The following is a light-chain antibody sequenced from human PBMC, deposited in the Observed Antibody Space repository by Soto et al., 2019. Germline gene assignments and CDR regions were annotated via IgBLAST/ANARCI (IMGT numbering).Light chain of an antibody. CDR2: DAS. V-gene: IGKV3-11*01. CDR1: QSVNSY. Sequence: EVVLTQSPATLSLSPGERATLSCRASQSVNSYLAWYQQKSGQPPRLLIYDASNRAPGIPARFSGRGSGTDFTLTISSLEPEDFAVYYCQQRSNWPPVVTFGGGTKVEI. CDR3: QQRSNWPPVVT. J-gene: IGKJ4*01.